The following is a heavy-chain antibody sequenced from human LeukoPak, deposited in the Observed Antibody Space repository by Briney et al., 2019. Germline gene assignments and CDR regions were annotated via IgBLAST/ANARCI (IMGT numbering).Heavy chain of an antibody. CDR1: GFTFTTYW. J-gene: IGHJ4*02. Sequence: GGSLRLSCAASGFTFTTYWMSWVRQAPGKGLEWLANIQQDGSERYYVDSVKGRFTISRDNAKNSLYLQMNSLRAEDTALYYCARDAPYSSGWYGDGFDYWGQGTLVTVSS. V-gene: IGHV3-7*03. CDR2: IQQDGSER. CDR3: ARDAPYSSGWYGDGFDY. D-gene: IGHD6-19*01.